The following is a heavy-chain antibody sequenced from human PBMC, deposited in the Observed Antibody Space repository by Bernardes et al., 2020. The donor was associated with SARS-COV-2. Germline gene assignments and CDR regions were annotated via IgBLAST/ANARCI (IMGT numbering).Heavy chain of an antibody. CDR1: GYTFTEYY. CDR2: IFPTSGAT. V-gene: IGHV1-2*02. J-gene: IGHJ4*02. Sequence: ASVKVSCKASGYTFTEYYMHWVRQAPGQGPEWMGWIFPTSGATKYAQKFQGRITMTRDTSISTAYMDLSSLNSDDTADYYCASVTYSSGSDFDYWGQGTRVTVSS. D-gene: IGHD6-19*01. CDR3: ASVTYSSGSDFDY.